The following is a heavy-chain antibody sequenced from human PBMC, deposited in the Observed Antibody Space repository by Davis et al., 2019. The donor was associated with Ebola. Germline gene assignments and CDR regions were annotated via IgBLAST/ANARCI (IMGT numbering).Heavy chain of an antibody. CDR3: ARDGPDYYGLDV. CDR1: GYNFATYY. V-gene: IGHV1-46*01. CDR2: INPSAGYT. Sequence: ASVKVSCKASGYNFATYYIHWVRQAPGQGLEWMGVINPSAGYTNYAQKFQGRVTIPRDTSTSTVYMEVRSLRSEDTAVYYCARDGPDYYGLDVWGQGTAVAVSS. J-gene: IGHJ6*02.